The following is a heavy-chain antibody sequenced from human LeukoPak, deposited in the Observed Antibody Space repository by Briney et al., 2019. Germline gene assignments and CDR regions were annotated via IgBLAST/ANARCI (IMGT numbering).Heavy chain of an antibody. V-gene: IGHV4-39*01. J-gene: IGHJ4*02. CDR2: IYYSGST. CDR1: GGSISSSSYY. D-gene: IGHD3-10*01. Sequence: SETLSLTCTVSGGSISSSSYYWGWIRQPPGKGLEWIGSIYYSGSTYYNPSLKSRVTISVDTSKSQFSLKLSSVTAADTAVYYCARLIYYGSGRVDYWGQGTLVTVSS. CDR3: ARLIYYGSGRVDY.